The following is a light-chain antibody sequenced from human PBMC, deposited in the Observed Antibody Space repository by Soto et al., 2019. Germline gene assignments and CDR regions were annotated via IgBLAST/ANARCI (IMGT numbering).Light chain of an antibody. CDR3: QQYNSYWT. CDR2: DAS. Sequence: IQNTQSPSTLTASVGDRVTITCRASQSISSWLAWYQQKPGKAPKLLIYDASSLESGVPSRFSGSGSGTEFTLTISSLQPDDFAAYYCQQYNSYWTFGQGTKVDIK. CDR1: QSISSW. J-gene: IGKJ1*01. V-gene: IGKV1-5*01.